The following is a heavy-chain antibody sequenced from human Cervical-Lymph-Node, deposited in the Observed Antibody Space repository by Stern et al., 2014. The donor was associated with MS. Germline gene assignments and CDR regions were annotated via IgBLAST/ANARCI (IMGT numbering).Heavy chain of an antibody. CDR3: VRDLAGAAVY. Sequence: EVQLVESGGGLLQPGGSLRLSCAASGFTFSSYWMHWVRQAPGKGLVWVSRINEDGRTTTYADSVKGRFTISRDNAKNTLFLQMNSLRAEDTAVYYCVRDLAGAAVYWGQGTLVTVSS. J-gene: IGHJ4*02. CDR2: INEDGRTT. D-gene: IGHD1-26*01. CDR1: GFTFSSYW. V-gene: IGHV3-74*03.